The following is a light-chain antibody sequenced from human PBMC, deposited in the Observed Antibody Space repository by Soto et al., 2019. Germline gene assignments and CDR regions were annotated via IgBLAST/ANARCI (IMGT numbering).Light chain of an antibody. CDR3: SSYTSSNSWV. CDR1: SSDVGGYNY. V-gene: IGLV2-14*01. Sequence: QSVLTQPASVSGSPGQSITISCTGTSSDVGGYNYVSWYQQHPGKAPKLMIYEVSNRPSGVSNRFSGSKSGNTASLTISGLQAEDEADYSCSSYTSSNSWVFGTGTKVTVL. CDR2: EVS. J-gene: IGLJ1*01.